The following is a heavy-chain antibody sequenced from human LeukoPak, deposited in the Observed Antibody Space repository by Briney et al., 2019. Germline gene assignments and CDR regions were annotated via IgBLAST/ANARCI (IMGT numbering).Heavy chain of an antibody. Sequence: PGGSLKLSCAASGFSFSSYAMSWVRQAPGKGLEWVSSISGSGDNTYYAESVKGRFTISRDNSKNTLFLQMNSLRAEDTAVLYCAKRSGYTTGWFFDFWGQGTLVTVSS. CDR3: AKRSGYTTGWFFDF. CDR1: GFSFSSYA. D-gene: IGHD6-19*01. J-gene: IGHJ4*02. CDR2: ISGSGDNT. V-gene: IGHV3-23*01.